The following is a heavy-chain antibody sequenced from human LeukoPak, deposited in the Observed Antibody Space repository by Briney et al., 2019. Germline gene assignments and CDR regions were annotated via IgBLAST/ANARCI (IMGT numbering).Heavy chain of an antibody. CDR2: ISGSGDNM. D-gene: IGHD1-26*01. CDR1: KFTFNNYA. CDR3: ARDGYSGSYYRLYYFFMDV. V-gene: IGHV3-23*01. J-gene: IGHJ6*03. Sequence: GGSLRLSCLASKFTFNNYAMTWVRQAPGKGLEWVSSISGSGDNMDYADSVKGRFTVSRDNSENTLYLQMNSLRGEDTAVYYCARDGYSGSYYRLYYFFMDVWGKGTTVTISS.